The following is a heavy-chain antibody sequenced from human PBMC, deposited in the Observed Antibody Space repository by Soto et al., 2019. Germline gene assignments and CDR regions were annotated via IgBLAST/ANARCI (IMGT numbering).Heavy chain of an antibody. J-gene: IGHJ4*02. V-gene: IGHV4-31*03. CDR2: IYYSGST. CDR3: AREYYYDSSGFDY. CDR1: GVSISSGGYY. D-gene: IGHD3-22*01. Sequence: QVQLQESGPGLVKPSQTLSLTCTVSGVSISSGGYYWTWIRQHPQKGLEWIGHIYYSGSTYYNPSLKSRVSGSIDMXKNQFSLKLSSVTAADTAVYYCAREYYYDSSGFDYWGQGTLVTVSS.